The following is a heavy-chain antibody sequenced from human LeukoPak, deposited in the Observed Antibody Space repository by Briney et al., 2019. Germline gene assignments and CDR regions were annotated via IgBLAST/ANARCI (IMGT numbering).Heavy chain of an antibody. CDR2: ISSSSSYI. CDR3: ARSVWDYDYVWGRLPVLPDAFDI. CDR1: GFTFSSYS. D-gene: IGHD3-16*01. Sequence: HGESLKISCAASGFTFSSYSMNWVRQAPGKGLEWVSSISSSSSYIYYADSVKGRFTISRDNAKNSLYLQMNSLRAEDTAVYYCARSVWDYDYVWGRLPVLPDAFDIWGQGTMVTVSS. V-gene: IGHV3-21*01. J-gene: IGHJ3*02.